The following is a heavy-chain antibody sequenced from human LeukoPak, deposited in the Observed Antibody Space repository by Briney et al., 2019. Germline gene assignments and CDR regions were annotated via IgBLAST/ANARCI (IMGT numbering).Heavy chain of an antibody. CDR1: GFTFSNYW. CDR3: ARDRQIAY. CDR2: IKQDGSEK. Sequence: HPGGSLRLSCAASGFTFSNYWLTWVRQAPGQGLEWVANIKQDGSEKHYVDSVKGRFTISRDNAKNSLYLQMNSLRAEDTAVYYCARDRQIAYWGQGTLVTASS. V-gene: IGHV3-7*01. J-gene: IGHJ4*02.